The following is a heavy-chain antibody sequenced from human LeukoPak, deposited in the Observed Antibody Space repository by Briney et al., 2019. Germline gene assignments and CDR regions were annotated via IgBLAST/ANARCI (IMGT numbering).Heavy chain of an antibody. Sequence: ASVKVSCKASGYTFTSYDINWVRQATGQGLEWMGWMNPNSGNTGYAQKFQGRVTMTRNTSISTAYMELSSLRSEDTAVYYCARVGSGYDHYYYGMDVWGQGTTVTVSS. J-gene: IGHJ6*02. V-gene: IGHV1-8*01. CDR3: ARVGSGYDHYYYGMDV. D-gene: IGHD5-12*01. CDR1: GYTFTSYD. CDR2: MNPNSGNT.